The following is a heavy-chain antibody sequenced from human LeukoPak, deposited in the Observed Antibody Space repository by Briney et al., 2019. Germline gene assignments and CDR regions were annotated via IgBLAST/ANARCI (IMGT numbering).Heavy chain of an antibody. V-gene: IGHV4-39*01. J-gene: IGHJ4*02. CDR3: ARLPDSSGYWGLAFDY. CDR1: GASVSGSAHY. Sequence: SETLSLTCTVSGASVSGSAHYWGWIRQPPGKGLEWIGNIYYSGSTYYNPSLKSRVTISVDTSKNQFSLKLSSVTAADTAVYYCARLPDSSGYWGLAFDYWGQGTLVTVSS. CDR2: IYYSGST. D-gene: IGHD3-22*01.